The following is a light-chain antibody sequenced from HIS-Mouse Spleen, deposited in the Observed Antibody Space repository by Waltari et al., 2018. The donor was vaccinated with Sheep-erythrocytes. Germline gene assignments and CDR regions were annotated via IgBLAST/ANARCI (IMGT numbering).Light chain of an antibody. Sequence: QSALTQPASVSGSPGQSITIPCTGTSSAVGSYNLVSWYQQHPGKAPKLMIYEGSKLPSGVSNRFSGSKSGNTASLTISGLQAEDEADYYCCSYAGSYNHVFATGTKVTVL. J-gene: IGLJ1*01. CDR2: EGS. CDR1: SSAVGSYNL. CDR3: CSYAGSYNHV. V-gene: IGLV2-23*01.